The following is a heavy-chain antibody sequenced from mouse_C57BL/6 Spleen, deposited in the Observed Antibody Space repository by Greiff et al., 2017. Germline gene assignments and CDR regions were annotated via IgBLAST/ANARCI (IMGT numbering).Heavy chain of an antibody. V-gene: IGHV1-82*01. CDR3: ARGLGGMDY. CDR1: GYAFSSSW. J-gene: IGHJ4*01. Sequence: QVQLQQSGPELVKPGASVKISCKASGYAFSSSWMNWVKQRPGKGLEWIGRIYPGDGDTNYNGKFTGKATLTADKSSSTAYMQLSSLTSEDSAVYFCARGLGGMDYWGQGTSVTVSS. CDR2: IYPGDGDT. D-gene: IGHD2-4*01.